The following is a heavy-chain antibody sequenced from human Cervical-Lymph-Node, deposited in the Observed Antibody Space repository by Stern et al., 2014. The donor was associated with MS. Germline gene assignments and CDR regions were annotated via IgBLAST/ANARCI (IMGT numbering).Heavy chain of an antibody. V-gene: IGHV1-2*02. D-gene: IGHD1-14*01. J-gene: IGHJ4*02. Sequence: VQLVESGAEVKKPGASVKVSCKASGYTFTGYYLHWVRQAPGQGLEWMGWIDPNSGGTNYAQKCQGRVTMTRDTSISTAYMELSRLRSDDTAMYYCASGTRIDYVLDYWGQGPLVTVSS. CDR2: IDPNSGGT. CDR3: ASGTRIDYVLDY. CDR1: GYTFTGYY.